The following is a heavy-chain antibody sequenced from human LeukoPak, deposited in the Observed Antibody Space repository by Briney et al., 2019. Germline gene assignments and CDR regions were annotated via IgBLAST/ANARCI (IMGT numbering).Heavy chain of an antibody. V-gene: IGHV3-30-3*01. CDR1: GLTFSSYA. CDR3: ARQDWFDP. CDR2: ISYDGSNK. Sequence: GGSLRLSCAASGLTFSSYAMHWVRQAPGKGLEWVAVISYDGSNKYYADSVKGRFTISRDNSKNTLYLQMNSLRAEDTAVYYCARQDWFDPWGQGTLVTVSS. J-gene: IGHJ5*02.